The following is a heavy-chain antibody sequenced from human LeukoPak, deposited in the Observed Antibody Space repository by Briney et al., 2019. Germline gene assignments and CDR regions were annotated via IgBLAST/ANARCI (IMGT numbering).Heavy chain of an antibody. CDR1: AFPVTNAW. CDR3: TTEDLRYS. CDR2: IKSKTDGETT. Sequence: GGSLRLSCAASAFPVTNAWMSWVRQAPGKGLEWVGRIKSKTDGETTDLAAPVKGRFTISRDDSKNTLYLQMDSLKTEDTAVYSCTTEDLRYSWGQGTLVTVSS. J-gene: IGHJ4*02. V-gene: IGHV3-15*01. D-gene: IGHD4-17*01.